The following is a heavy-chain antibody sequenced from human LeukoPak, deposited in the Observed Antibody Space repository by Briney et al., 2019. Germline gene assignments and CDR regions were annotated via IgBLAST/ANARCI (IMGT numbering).Heavy chain of an antibody. CDR3: AVSSGFDEEGWFDP. CDR2: IYPGDSDT. J-gene: IGHJ5*02. V-gene: IGHV5-51*01. CDR1: GYSFTSYW. Sequence: GESLKISCKGSGYSFTSYWIAWVRPMPGKGLEWMGIIYPGDSDTRYSPSFQGQVTISADKSISAAYLQWSSLKASDTAMYYCAVSSGFDEEGWFDPWGQGTLVTVSS. D-gene: IGHD3-10*01.